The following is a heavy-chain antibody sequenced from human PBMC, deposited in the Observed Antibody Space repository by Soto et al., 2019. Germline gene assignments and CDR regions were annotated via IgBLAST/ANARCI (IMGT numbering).Heavy chain of an antibody. CDR1: GGFMRSTEYY. CDR2: IFSAGSP. V-gene: IGHV4-39*01. J-gene: IGHJ4*02. Sequence: SETLSLTCSVPGGFMRSTEYYWEWIRHPPGKGLEWIGSIFSAGSPDHNPSLQSRVTILVDTSKNQFSLKLSSVTAADTAVYFCARQVGDYYLDYWGPGTLVTVSS. CDR3: ARQVGDYYLDY. D-gene: IGHD4-17*01.